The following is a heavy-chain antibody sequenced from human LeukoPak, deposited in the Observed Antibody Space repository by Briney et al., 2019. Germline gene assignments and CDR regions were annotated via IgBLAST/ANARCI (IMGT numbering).Heavy chain of an antibody. D-gene: IGHD5-24*01. CDR3: ARDYKYAFDN. V-gene: IGHV3-48*01. CDR1: GFTFSDYS. J-gene: IGHJ4*02. Sequence: GGSLRLSCAASGFTFSDYSMNWVRQAPGKGPEWISYIGIDSGNTNYADSVKGRFTISGDKAKNSLYLQMNSLRVEDTAVYYCARDYKYAFDNWGQGTLVTVSS. CDR2: IGIDSGNT.